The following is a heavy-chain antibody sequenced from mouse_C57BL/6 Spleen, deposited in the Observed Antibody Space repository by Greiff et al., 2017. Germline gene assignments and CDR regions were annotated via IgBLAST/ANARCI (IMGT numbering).Heavy chain of an antibody. CDR1: GYTFTSYW. V-gene: IGHV1-52*01. D-gene: IGHD1-1*01. CDR3: ARSHYYGSSPWFAY. Sequence: QVHVKQPGAELVRPGSSVKLSCKASGYTFTSYWMHWVKQRPIQGLEWIGNIDPSDSETHYNQKFKDKATLTVDKSSSTAYMQLSSLTSEDSAVYYCARSHYYGSSPWFAYWGQGTLVTVSA. CDR2: IDPSDSET. J-gene: IGHJ3*01.